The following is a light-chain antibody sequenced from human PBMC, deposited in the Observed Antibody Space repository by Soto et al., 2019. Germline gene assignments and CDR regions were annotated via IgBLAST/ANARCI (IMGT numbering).Light chain of an antibody. CDR2: DAS. CDR1: QSVSTY. J-gene: IGKJ5*01. Sequence: EIGLTQSPGTLSLSPGERGTLSCRASQSVSTYLAWYQQRPGQAPRLLIYDASYRATDIPPRFSGSGSGTDFTLTISSLEPEDFAVYYCQQRRSWPPTITFGQGTRLEIK. CDR3: QQRRSWPPTIT. V-gene: IGKV3-11*01.